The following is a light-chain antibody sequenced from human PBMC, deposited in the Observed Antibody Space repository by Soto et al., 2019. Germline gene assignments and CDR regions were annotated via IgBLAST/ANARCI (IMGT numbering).Light chain of an antibody. V-gene: IGKV3D-15*01. CDR1: QSVSSN. Sequence: EIVMTQSPATLSVSPGERATLSCRASQSVSSNLAWYRQKPGQAPRLLIYGASTRHTGIPARYSGSGSGTEFTLTISSLQSEDFAFYYCQQYNNWPRTFGEGTKVEIK. CDR3: QQYNNWPRT. CDR2: GAS. J-gene: IGKJ1*01.